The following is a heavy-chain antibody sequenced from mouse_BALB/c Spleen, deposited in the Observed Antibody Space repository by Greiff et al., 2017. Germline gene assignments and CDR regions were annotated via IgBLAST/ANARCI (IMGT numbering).Heavy chain of an antibody. V-gene: IGHV5-4*02. D-gene: IGHD2-14*01. CDR2: ISDGGSYT. CDR3: ARDSTTEAMDY. Sequence: EVQGVESGGGLVKPGGSLKLSCAASGFTFSDYYMYWVRQTPEKRLEWVATISDGGSYTYYPDSVKGRFTISRDNAKNNLYLQMSSLKSEDTAMYYCARDSTTEAMDYWGQGTSVTVSS. CDR1: GFTFSDYY. J-gene: IGHJ4*01.